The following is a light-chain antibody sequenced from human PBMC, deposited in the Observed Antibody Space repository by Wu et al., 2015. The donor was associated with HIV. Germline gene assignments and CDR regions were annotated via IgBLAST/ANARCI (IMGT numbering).Light chain of an antibody. CDR3: QHYNNLPLT. CDR2: GAS. Sequence: EIVMTQSPATLSVSAGERATLSCRASQSISNNLAWYQQKPGQAPRLLIYGASSRATGIPARFSGSGSGTDFTLTISGMQSEDFAVYYCQHYNNLPLTFGRRD. CDR1: QSISNN. J-gene: IGKJ4*01. V-gene: IGKV3-15*01.